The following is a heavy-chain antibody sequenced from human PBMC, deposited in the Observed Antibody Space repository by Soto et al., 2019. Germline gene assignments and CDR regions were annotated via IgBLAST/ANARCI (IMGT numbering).Heavy chain of an antibody. J-gene: IGHJ6*03. CDR1: GGSISSYY. V-gene: IGHV4-59*01. Sequence: SETLSLTCTVSGGSISSYYWSWIRQPPGKGLEWIGYIYYSGSTNYNPSLKSRVTISVDTSKNQFSLKLSSVTAADTAVYYCARVGSGGSRDYYYYYMDVWGKGTTVTVSS. CDR2: IYYSGST. CDR3: ARVGSGGSRDYYYYYMDV. D-gene: IGHD2-15*01.